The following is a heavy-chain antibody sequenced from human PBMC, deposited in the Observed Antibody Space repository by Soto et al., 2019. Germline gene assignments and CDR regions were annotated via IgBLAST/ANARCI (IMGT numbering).Heavy chain of an antibody. CDR1: GFTFSSHV. D-gene: IGHD1-1*01. V-gene: IGHV3-33*01. CDR2: IWNDGRNK. J-gene: IGHJ3*02. Sequence: QVQLVESGGGVVQPGTSLRLSCAASGFTFSSHVMHWVRQAPGKGLQWVAVIWNDGRNKQYADSVKGRFTISRDNSKNTLYLEMTSLNAEETDVYYCSREMNYNWYDNVYDDFDMVGQGTMVTVSS. CDR3: SREMNYNWYDNVYDDFDM.